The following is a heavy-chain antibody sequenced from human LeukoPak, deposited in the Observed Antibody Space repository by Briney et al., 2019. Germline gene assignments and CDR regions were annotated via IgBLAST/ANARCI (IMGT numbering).Heavy chain of an antibody. V-gene: IGHV3-7*04. J-gene: IGHJ4*02. CDR2: IKQDGTEK. CDR3: ARGDCSGGSCYLSLTTIDY. CDR1: GFTFTTYW. Sequence: GGSLRLSCAASGFTFTTYWMSWVRQAPGKGLEWVANIKQDGTEKYYVDSVKGRFTISRDNARNSLELQMNSLRAEDTAVYYCARGDCSGGSCYLSLTTIDYWGQGTLVTVSS. D-gene: IGHD2-15*01.